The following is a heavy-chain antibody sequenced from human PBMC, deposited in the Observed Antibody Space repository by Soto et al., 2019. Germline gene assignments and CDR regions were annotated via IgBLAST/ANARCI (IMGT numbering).Heavy chain of an antibody. CDR3: ARGSSWSYFDY. D-gene: IGHD6-13*01. CDR2: INTANDNT. J-gene: IGHJ4*02. V-gene: IGHV1-3*04. Sequence: QVQLVQSGAEVKKPGASVKVSCRASGYTFTSYAIHWVRQAPGQRPEWMGWINTANDNTKYSQKFQGRVTITRDTSASIVYMDLSSLRSEDTAVYYCARGSSWSYFDYWGQGTLFTVSS. CDR1: GYTFTSYA.